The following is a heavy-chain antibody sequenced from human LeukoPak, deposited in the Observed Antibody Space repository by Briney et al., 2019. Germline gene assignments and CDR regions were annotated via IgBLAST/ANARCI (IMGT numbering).Heavy chain of an antibody. V-gene: IGHV3-21*01. CDR3: AREYSSSWSDY. D-gene: IGHD6-13*01. CDR1: GFTFSSYS. J-gene: IGHJ4*02. CDR2: ISSSSSYI. Sequence: GGSLRLSCAASGFTFSSYSMNWVRQASGKGLEWVSSISSSSSYIYYADSVKGRFTISRDNAKNSLYLQMNSLRAEDTAEYYCAREYSSSWSDYWGQGTLVTVSS.